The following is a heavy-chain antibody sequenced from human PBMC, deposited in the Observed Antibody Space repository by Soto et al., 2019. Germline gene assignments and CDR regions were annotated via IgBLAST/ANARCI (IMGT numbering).Heavy chain of an antibody. J-gene: IGHJ4*02. CDR1: GGTFSSDA. CDR3: ARDKSADSSGYLYYFDY. V-gene: IGHV1-69*06. Sequence: SVKVSCKPSGGTFSSDAITWVRQAPGQGLEWMGGIIPIFGTINYAQKFQGRVTITADKSTTTAYMELSSLRSEDTAVYYCARDKSADSSGYLYYFDYWGQGTLVTV. D-gene: IGHD3-22*01. CDR2: IIPIFGTI.